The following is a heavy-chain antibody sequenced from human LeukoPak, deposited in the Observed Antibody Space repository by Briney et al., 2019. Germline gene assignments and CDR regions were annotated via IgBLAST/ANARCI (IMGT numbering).Heavy chain of an antibody. CDR1: GFTFSSYA. D-gene: IGHD4-17*01. CDR2: ISGSGGST. Sequence: QSGGSLRLSCAASGFTFSSYAMSWVRQAPGKGLEWVSAISGSGGSTYYADSVKGRFTISRDNSKNTLYLQMNSLRAEDTALYYCAKGHPIYGDLPLFDYWGQGTLVTVSS. V-gene: IGHV3-23*01. CDR3: AKGHPIYGDLPLFDY. J-gene: IGHJ4*02.